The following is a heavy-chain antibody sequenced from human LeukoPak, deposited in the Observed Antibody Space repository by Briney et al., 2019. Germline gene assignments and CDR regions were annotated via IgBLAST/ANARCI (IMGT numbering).Heavy chain of an antibody. J-gene: IGHJ6*02. D-gene: IGHD5-18*01. Sequence: GGSLRLSCAASGFTFSNAWMSWVRQAPGTGLEWVGRIKSKTDGGTTEYATPVKGRFTISRDDSKNTLYLQMNSLRAEDTAVYYCARDRGYSYGPNYYYYYGMDVWGQGTTVTVSS. CDR3: ARDRGYSYGPNYYYYYGMDV. CDR2: IKSKTDGGTT. CDR1: GFTFSNAW. V-gene: IGHV3-15*01.